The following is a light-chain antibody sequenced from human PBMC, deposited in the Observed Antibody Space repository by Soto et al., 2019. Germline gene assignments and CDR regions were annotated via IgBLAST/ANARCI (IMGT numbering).Light chain of an antibody. V-gene: IGKV1-39*01. CDR1: ESISDY. Sequence: IQLTQSPSSLSASVGDRVTIVCRASESISDYLNWYQLKSGEAPKVLIYSASTLRGGVPSRFSGTGSGTEFTLTISSLQPEDVATYYCQQGYSIPPSTFGQGTKVDIK. CDR3: QQGYSIPPST. J-gene: IGKJ2*01. CDR2: SAS.